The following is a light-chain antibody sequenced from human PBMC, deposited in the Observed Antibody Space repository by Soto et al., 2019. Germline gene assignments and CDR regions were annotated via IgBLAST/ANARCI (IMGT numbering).Light chain of an antibody. V-gene: IGKV3-15*01. CDR2: DAS. CDR3: QQYNNWPPRGT. J-gene: IGKJ1*01. CDR1: QSVSSN. Sequence: EIVMTQSPATLSASPGERATLSCRASQSVSSNLAWYQQKPGQAPRLLIYDASTRATGIPARFSGSGSGTEFTLTISSLQSEDFAVYYCQQYNNWPPRGTFGQGTKVEIK.